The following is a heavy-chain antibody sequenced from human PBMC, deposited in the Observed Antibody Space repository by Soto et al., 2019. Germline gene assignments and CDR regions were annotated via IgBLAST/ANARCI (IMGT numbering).Heavy chain of an antibody. J-gene: IGHJ4*02. CDR1: GHYFSGYY. V-gene: IGHV1-2*02. D-gene: IGHD3-22*01. CDR3: ASAPPYYGISGYLEV. CDR2: INLNSGGT. Sequence: QVQLVQSGAEVKKTGASVKVSCEAPGHYFSGYYMYWVRQAPGHGLGWMGWINLNSGGTNYAQKFQGRVTMTRDTSITTGYMALRGLTSDDTAVYYCASAPPYYGISGYLEVWGLGTLVTVSS.